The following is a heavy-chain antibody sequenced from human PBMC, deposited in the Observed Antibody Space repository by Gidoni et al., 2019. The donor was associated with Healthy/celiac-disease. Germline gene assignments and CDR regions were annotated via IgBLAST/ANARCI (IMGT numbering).Heavy chain of an antibody. V-gene: IGHV1-3*01. CDR2: INAGNGNT. D-gene: IGHD3-3*01. CDR3: ARAHPYYDFWSGYYLDY. J-gene: IGHJ4*02. CDR1: GYTFTSYA. Sequence: QVQPVQSGAEVKKPGASVKASCKASGYTFTSYAMHWVRQAPGQRLEWMGGINAGNGNTKYSQKFQGRGTITRDTSASTAYMELSSLRSEDTAGDYCARAHPYYDFWSGYYLDYWGQGTLVTVSS.